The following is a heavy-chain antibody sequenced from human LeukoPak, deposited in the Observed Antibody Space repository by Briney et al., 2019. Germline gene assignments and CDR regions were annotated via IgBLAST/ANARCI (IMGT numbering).Heavy chain of an antibody. CDR2: INHSGST. CDR1: GESFSGYY. CDR3: ARGDIAAGGAPFDY. D-gene: IGHD6-13*01. V-gene: IGHV4-34*01. Sequence: SETLSLTCAVYGESFSGYYWSWIRQPPGRGLEWIGEINHSGSTSYSASLKSRVTISVDTSKNQSSLKLNSVTAADTAVYYCARGDIAAGGAPFDYWGQGTLVTASS. J-gene: IGHJ4*02.